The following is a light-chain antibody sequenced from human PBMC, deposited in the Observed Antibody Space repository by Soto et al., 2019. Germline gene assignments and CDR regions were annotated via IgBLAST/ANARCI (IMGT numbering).Light chain of an antibody. CDR1: SSDVGSYGL. J-gene: IGLJ2*01. Sequence: QSALTQRASVSASPGEPITISCTGTSSDVGSYGLVSWYQQHPGKAPKLIIYEDNERPSGVSNRFSGSKSGNTASLSISGLQAEDEADYYCSSYAGRSTFVVFGEGTKLTVL. CDR2: EDN. CDR3: SSYAGRSTFVV. V-gene: IGLV2-23*01.